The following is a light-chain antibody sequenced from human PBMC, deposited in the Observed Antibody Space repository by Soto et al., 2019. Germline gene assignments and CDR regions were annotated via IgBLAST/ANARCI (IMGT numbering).Light chain of an antibody. Sequence: EHVSRETARTLSLSAKSRAPGACRTSQSVSSSYLAWYQQKPGQAPRLLIYGASSRATGIPDRFSGSGSGTDFTLTISRLEPEDFAVYYCQQYGSSPWTFGQGTKVDI. V-gene: IGKV3-20*01. CDR1: QSVSSSY. J-gene: IGKJ1*01. CDR2: GAS. CDR3: QQYGSSPWT.